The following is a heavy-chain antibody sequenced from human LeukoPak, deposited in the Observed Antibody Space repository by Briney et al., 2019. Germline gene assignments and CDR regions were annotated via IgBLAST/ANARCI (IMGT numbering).Heavy chain of an antibody. D-gene: IGHD6-19*01. J-gene: IGHJ6*02. Sequence: GRSLRLSCAASGFTFSSYAMHWVRQAPGKGLEWVAVISYDGSNKYYADSVKGRFTISRDNSKNTLYLQMNSLRAEDTAVYYCAKDREQWLWRYGMDVWGQGTTVTVSS. CDR3: AKDREQWLWRYGMDV. CDR2: ISYDGSNK. CDR1: GFTFSSYA. V-gene: IGHV3-30*04.